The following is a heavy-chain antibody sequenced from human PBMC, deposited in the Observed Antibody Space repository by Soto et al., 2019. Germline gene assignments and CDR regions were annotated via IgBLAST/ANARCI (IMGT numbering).Heavy chain of an antibody. CDR2: IIPIFGTA. J-gene: IGHJ6*02. Sequence: SVKVSCKASGYTFTSYDINWVRQATGQGLEWMGGIIPIFGTADYAQKFQGRVTITADESTSTAYVELSSLRSEDTAVYYCAKNPENYYYGMDVWGQGITVTVSS. CDR3: AKNPENYYYGMDV. CDR1: GYTFTSYD. V-gene: IGHV1-69*13.